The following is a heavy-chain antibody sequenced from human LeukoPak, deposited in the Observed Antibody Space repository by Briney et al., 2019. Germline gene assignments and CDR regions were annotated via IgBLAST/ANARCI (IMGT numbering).Heavy chain of an antibody. J-gene: IGHJ4*02. D-gene: IGHD2-8*01. CDR1: GFTVSSNY. CDR2: IYSGGST. CDR3: ARALIGYYFDY. V-gene: IGHV3-53*01. Sequence: PGGSLRLSCAASGFTVSSNYMSWVRQAPGKGLEWVSIIYSGGSTFYADSVKGRFTISRDNSKNTLYLQMNSLRAEDTAVYYCARALIGYYFDYWGQGTLVTVSS.